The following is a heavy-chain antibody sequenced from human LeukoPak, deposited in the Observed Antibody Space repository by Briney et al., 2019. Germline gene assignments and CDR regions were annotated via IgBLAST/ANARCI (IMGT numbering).Heavy chain of an antibody. J-gene: IGHJ4*02. CDR1: GFTFSSYW. V-gene: IGHV3-7*01. CDR2: IKQDGSDK. Sequence: SGGSLRLSCATSGFTFSSYWMTWVRQAPGKGLEWVANIKQDGSDKYYVDSVKGRFTISRDNAKNSLYLQMNSLRAEDTAVFYCARVIVVTATPYYFDYWGQGTLVTVSS. D-gene: IGHD2-21*02. CDR3: ARVIVVTATPYYFDY.